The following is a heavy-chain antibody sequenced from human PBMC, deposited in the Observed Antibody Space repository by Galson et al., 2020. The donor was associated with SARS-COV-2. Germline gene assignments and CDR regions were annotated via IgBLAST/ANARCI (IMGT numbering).Heavy chain of an antibody. D-gene: IGHD2-2*01. CDR1: GFTFSSYG. V-gene: IGHV3-33*01. CDR2: IWYDGSNK. J-gene: IGHJ6*02. Sequence: GGSLRLSCAASGFTFSSYGMHWVRQAPGKGLEWVAVIWYDGSNKYYADSVKGRFTISRDNSKNTLYLQMNSLRAEDTAVYYCARVLRPAATSLDYGMDVWGQGTTVTVSS. CDR3: ARVLRPAATSLDYGMDV.